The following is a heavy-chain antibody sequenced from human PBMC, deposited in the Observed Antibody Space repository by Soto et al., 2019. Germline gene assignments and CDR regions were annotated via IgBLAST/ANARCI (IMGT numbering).Heavy chain of an antibody. CDR2: SNSDGIST. CDR1: GFTCSSYC. J-gene: IGHJ6*02. V-gene: IGHV3-74*01. CDR3: GRETIGLRTSDNGMDV. D-gene: IGHD2-15*01. Sequence: GGSLRLSCAASGFTCSSYCMHWVRQAPGKGLGGGSRSNSDGISTRDPDSVKGRFTISRDNAKKLLYLQMDSLRDEDTHMYYCGRETIGLRTSDNGMDVWGQGKTVKVPS.